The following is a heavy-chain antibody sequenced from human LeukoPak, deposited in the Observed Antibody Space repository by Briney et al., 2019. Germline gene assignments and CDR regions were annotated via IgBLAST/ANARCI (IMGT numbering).Heavy chain of an antibody. CDR1: GFTFSSYA. V-gene: IGHV3-30-3*01. J-gene: IGHJ4*02. CDR3: ARGGRWLRLHYQYFDY. D-gene: IGHD5-12*01. CDR2: ISYDGSNK. Sequence: PGGSLRLSCAASGFTFSSYAMHWFRQAPGKGLEWVAVISYDGSNKYYADSVKGRFTISRDNSKNTLYLQMNSLRAEDTAVYYCARGGRWLRLHYQYFDYWGQGTLVTVSS.